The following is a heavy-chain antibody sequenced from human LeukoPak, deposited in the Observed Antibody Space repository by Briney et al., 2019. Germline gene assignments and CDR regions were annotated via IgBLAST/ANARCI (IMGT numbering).Heavy chain of an antibody. V-gene: IGHV3-48*03. CDR1: GFPFSSYE. D-gene: IGHD1-1*01. J-gene: IGHJ4*02. CDR3: ARERKYDSNFDY. CDR2: ISSSGNAI. Sequence: GGSLRLSCAASGFPFSSYEMNWVRQAPGKGLEWVSYISSSGNAIYYADSVKGRFTISRDNAKNSLYLQMNSLRAEDTAVYYCARERKYDSNFDYWGQGTLVTVSS.